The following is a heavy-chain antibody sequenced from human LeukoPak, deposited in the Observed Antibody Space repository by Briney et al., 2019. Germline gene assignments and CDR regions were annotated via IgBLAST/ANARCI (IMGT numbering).Heavy chain of an antibody. CDR1: GFTFSYYS. D-gene: IGHD5-12*01. V-gene: IGHV3-48*02. CDR3: ARDHGYAFDY. Sequence: GGSLRLSCVASGFTFSYYSMNWVRQAPGKGLEWVSYINSISGEIWYADSVKGRFTISRDDAKISLYLQMNSLRDEDTAVYYCARDHGYAFDYWGQGTLVTVSS. CDR2: INSISGEI. J-gene: IGHJ4*02.